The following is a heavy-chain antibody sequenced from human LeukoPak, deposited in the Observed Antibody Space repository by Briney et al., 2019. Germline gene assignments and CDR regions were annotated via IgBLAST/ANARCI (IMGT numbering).Heavy chain of an antibody. Sequence: GGSLRLSCAASGFTFSSYSMNWVRQAPGKGLEWVAFIRYDGSNKYYADSVKGRFTISRDNSKNTLYLQMNSLRAEDTAVYYCARRDGYNYDYWGQGTLVTVSS. V-gene: IGHV3-30*02. CDR2: IRYDGSNK. CDR1: GFTFSSYS. CDR3: ARRDGYNYDY. D-gene: IGHD5-24*01. J-gene: IGHJ4*02.